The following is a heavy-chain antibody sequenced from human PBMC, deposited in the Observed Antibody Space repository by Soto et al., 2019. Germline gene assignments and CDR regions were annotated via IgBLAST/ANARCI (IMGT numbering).Heavy chain of an antibody. V-gene: IGHV3-15*07. J-gene: IGHJ6*02. CDR2: IKSKGDGGTV. CDR3: STSTKALPAYYYLHGMDV. CDR1: GFAFGDSW. D-gene: IGHD1-1*01. Sequence: EVQLVESGGGLVEPGGSLRLSCAASGFAFGDSWMNWVRQGPGKGLEWVGRIKSKGDGGTVDYSAPVKGRFSISRDDSKSAVYLQMSSLKTEDTGVYFCSTSTKALPAYYYLHGMDVWGQGTTVTVSS.